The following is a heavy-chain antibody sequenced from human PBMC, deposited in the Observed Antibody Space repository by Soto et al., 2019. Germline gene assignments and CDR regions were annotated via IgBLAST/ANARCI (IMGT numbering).Heavy chain of an antibody. CDR3: ARDPRVYCSSTSCTNWFDP. D-gene: IGHD2-2*01. Sequence: GGSLRLSCAASGFTFSSYGMHWVRQAPGKGLEWVAVIWYDGSNKYYADSVKGRFTISRDNSKNTLYLQMNSLRAEDTAVYYCARDPRVYCSSTSCTNWFDPWGQGTLVTVSS. J-gene: IGHJ5*02. CDR1: GFTFSSYG. CDR2: IWYDGSNK. V-gene: IGHV3-33*01.